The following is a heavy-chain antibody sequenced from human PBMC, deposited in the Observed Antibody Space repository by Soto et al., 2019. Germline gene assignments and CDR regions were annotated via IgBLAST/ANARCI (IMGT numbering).Heavy chain of an antibody. D-gene: IGHD2-8*01. Sequence: SETLSLTCAVYGGSFGGYYWSWIRQPPGKGLEWIGEINHSGSTNYNTSLKSRVTISVDTSKNQFSLKLSSVTAADTAGYYCAREVLMVYAISHYYYGMDVWGQGTTVTVSS. CDR2: INHSGST. J-gene: IGHJ6*02. CDR1: GGSFGGYY. V-gene: IGHV4-34*01. CDR3: AREVLMVYAISHYYYGMDV.